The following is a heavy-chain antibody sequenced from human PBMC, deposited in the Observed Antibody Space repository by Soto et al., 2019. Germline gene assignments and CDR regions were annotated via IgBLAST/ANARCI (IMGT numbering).Heavy chain of an antibody. CDR3: ARDRDSNGYYYFDS. CDR2: INPGGVSP. Sequence: QVQLVQSGAEVKKPGASVKVSCKASGYTFSSYSIHWVRQAPGQGLEWMGIINPGGVSPTYAQKFQGRVTMTRETSTSTVYMDLSSLRSEDTAMYYCARDRDSNGYYYFDSWGQGTLVTVSS. V-gene: IGHV1-46*01. CDR1: GYTFSSYS. J-gene: IGHJ4*02. D-gene: IGHD3-22*01.